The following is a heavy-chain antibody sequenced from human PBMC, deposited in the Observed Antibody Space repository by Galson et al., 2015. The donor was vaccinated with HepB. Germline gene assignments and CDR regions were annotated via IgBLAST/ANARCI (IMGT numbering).Heavy chain of an antibody. CDR1: Y. Sequence: YWSWIRQPPGKGLEWIGYIYYSGSTNYNPSLKSRVTMSVDTSKNQFSLKLSSVTAADAAVYYCATFVGGGSGSSYFDYWGQGTLVTVSS. CDR3: ATFVGGGSGSSYFDY. D-gene: IGHD3-10*01. CDR2: IYYSGST. V-gene: IGHV4-59*12. J-gene: IGHJ4*02.